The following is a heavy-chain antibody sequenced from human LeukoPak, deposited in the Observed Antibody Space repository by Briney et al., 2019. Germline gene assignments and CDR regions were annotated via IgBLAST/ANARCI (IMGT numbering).Heavy chain of an antibody. Sequence: GESLKISCKGSGYSFISSWIAWVRQMPGKGLEWMGLIYPGDSNTRYSPSFQGQVTISADRSINTAYPQWSSLKASDTAIYYCARQTRDAFDIWGQGTMVTVSS. J-gene: IGHJ3*02. CDR1: GYSFISSW. D-gene: IGHD1-1*01. CDR2: IYPGDSNT. V-gene: IGHV5-51*01. CDR3: ARQTRDAFDI.